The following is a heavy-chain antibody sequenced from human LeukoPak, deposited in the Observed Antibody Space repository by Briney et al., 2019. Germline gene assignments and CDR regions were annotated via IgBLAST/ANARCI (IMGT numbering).Heavy chain of an antibody. D-gene: IGHD4-17*01. CDR3: AKDRLRATLTSFDY. CDR1: GFTCSSYG. J-gene: IGHJ4*02. CDR2: ISGSGDNT. Sequence: GGSLRLSCAASGFTCSSYGMSWVRQAPGKGLEWVSTISGSGDNTYYADSVKGRFTISRDNSKNTLYLQMNSLRAEDTAVYYCAKDRLRATLTSFDYWGQGTLVTVSS. V-gene: IGHV3-23*01.